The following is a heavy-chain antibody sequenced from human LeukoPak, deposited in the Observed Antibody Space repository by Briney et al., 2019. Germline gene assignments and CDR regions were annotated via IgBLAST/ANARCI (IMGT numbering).Heavy chain of an antibody. D-gene: IGHD3-10*01. CDR3: AXGYMVRGVIIPF. CDR2: IKQDGSEK. J-gene: IGHJ4*02. V-gene: IGHV3-7*01. Sequence: GGSLRLSCAASGFTFSSYWMSWVRQAPGKGLEWVANIKQDGSEKYYVDSVKGRFTISRDNAKNSLYLQMNSLRAEDTAVYYCAXGYMVRGVIIPFWGQGTLVTVSS. CDR1: GFTFSSYW.